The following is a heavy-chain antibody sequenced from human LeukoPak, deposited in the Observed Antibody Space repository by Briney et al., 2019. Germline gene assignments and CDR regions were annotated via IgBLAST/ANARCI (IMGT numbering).Heavy chain of an antibody. V-gene: IGHV3-23*01. D-gene: IGHD3-10*01. J-gene: IGHJ3*02. CDR1: GFTFSSYA. Sequence: GGSLRLSCAASGFTFSSYAMSWVRQAPGKGLQWVSAISGSGGSTYYADSVKGRFTISRDNSKNTLYLQMNSLRAEDTAVYYCAKDLSGSGPIMKNDAFDIWGQGTMVTVSS. CDR2: ISGSGGST. CDR3: AKDLSGSGPIMKNDAFDI.